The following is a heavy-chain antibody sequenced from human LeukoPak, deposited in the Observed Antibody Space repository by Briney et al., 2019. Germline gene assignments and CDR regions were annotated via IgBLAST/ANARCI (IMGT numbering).Heavy chain of an antibody. CDR2: ISSTGTNI. D-gene: IGHD1-26*01. CDR3: ARDPPYSGHYFDY. J-gene: IGHJ4*02. CDR1: GLAVSNKY. V-gene: IGHV3-11*01. Sequence: GGSLRLSCAASGLAVSNKYLNWVRQAPGKGLEWLSYISSTGTNIYYADSVKGRFTISRDNAKNSLYLQMNSLGAEDTALYYCARDPPYSGHYFDYWGQGTLVTVAS.